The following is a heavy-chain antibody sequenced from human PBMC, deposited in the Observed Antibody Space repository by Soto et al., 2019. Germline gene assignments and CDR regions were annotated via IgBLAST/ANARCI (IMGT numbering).Heavy chain of an antibody. V-gene: IGHV2-5*02. CDR3: AHRPRDSGSYYNANWFDP. CDR1: GFSLSANRVG. J-gene: IGHJ5*02. D-gene: IGHD3-10*01. Sequence: QITLKESGPTLVRPTQTLTLTCTFSGFSLSANRVGVGWIRQPPGKALEWLALIYWDDDKRYSPSLKNRLTITKDTSKNQVVLTMTNMDPVDTATYYCAHRPRDSGSYYNANWFDPWGQGILVTVSS. CDR2: IYWDDDK.